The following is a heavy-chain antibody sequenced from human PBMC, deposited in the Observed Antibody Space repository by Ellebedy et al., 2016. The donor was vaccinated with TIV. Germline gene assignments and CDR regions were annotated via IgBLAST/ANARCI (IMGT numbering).Heavy chain of an antibody. D-gene: IGHD7-27*01. CDR3: ARDMAWGNERVNDALDI. Sequence: GESLKISCGASGFSFRSYWMTWVRQAPGKGLEWVANINQDGSQKYYVDSVKGRFTISRDNVKNSLFLQMSSLTAEDTAVYYCARDMAWGNERVNDALDIWGQGTMVTVSA. J-gene: IGHJ3*02. V-gene: IGHV3-7*01. CDR1: GFSFRSYW. CDR2: INQDGSQK.